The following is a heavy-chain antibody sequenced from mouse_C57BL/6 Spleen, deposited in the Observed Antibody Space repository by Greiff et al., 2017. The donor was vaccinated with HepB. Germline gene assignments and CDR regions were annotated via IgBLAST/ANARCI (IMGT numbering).Heavy chain of an antibody. CDR3: ARSSPNWDHAMDY. V-gene: IGHV1-64*01. Sequence: VQLQQSGAELVKPGASVKLSCKASGYTFTSYWMHWVKQRPGQGLEWIGMIHPNSGSTNYNEKFKSKATLTVDKSSSTAYMQLSSLTSEDSAVYYCARSSPNWDHAMDYWGQGTSVTVSS. CDR2: IHPNSGST. CDR1: GYTFTSYW. J-gene: IGHJ4*01. D-gene: IGHD4-1*01.